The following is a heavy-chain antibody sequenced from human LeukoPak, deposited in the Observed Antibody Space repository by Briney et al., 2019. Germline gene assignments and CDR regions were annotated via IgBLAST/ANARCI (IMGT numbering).Heavy chain of an antibody. Sequence: RASVKVSCKASGGTFSSYAISWVRQAPGQGLEWMGWINPNSGGTNYAQKFQGRVTMTRDTSISTAYMELSRLRSDDTAVYYCARVHKSGWYGRGWFDPWGQGTLVTVSS. D-gene: IGHD6-19*01. CDR3: ARVHKSGWYGRGWFDP. J-gene: IGHJ5*02. CDR1: GGTFSSYA. V-gene: IGHV1-2*02. CDR2: INPNSGGT.